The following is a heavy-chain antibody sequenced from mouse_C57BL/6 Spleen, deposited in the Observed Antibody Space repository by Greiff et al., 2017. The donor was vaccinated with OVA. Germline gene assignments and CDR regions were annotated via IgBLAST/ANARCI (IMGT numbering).Heavy chain of an antibody. D-gene: IGHD1-1*01. CDR3: ARYDYWGGHAMDY. CDR1: GFTFTDYY. Sequence: EVKLVESGGGLVQPGGSLSLSCAASGFTFTDYYMSWVRQPPGKALEWLGFIRNKANGYTTEYSASVKGRFTISRDNSQSILYLQMNALRAEDSATYYCARYDYWGGHAMDYWGQGTSVTVSS. J-gene: IGHJ4*01. CDR2: IRNKANGYTT. V-gene: IGHV7-3*01.